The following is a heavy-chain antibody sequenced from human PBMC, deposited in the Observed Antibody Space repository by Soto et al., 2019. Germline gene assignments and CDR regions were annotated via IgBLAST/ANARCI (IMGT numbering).Heavy chain of an antibody. J-gene: IGHJ4*02. CDR1: GGSFSGYY. CDR2: INHSGST. V-gene: IGHV4-34*01. Sequence: SETLSLTCAAYGGSFSGYYWSWIRQPPGKGMEWIGEINHSGSTNYNPSLKSRVTKSVDTSKKQFSLKLSSVTAADTAVYYCVRLYCSGGSCYFFCNYWGQGTLVTVSS. D-gene: IGHD2-15*01. CDR3: VRLYCSGGSCYFFCNY.